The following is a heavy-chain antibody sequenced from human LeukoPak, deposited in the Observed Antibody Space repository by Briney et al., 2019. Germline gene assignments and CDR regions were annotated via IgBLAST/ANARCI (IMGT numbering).Heavy chain of an antibody. J-gene: IGHJ4*02. CDR1: GGSISSYY. V-gene: IGHV4-34*01. CDR2: INHSGST. Sequence: ASETLSLTCTVSGGSISSYYWSWIRQPPGKGLEWIGEINHSGSTNYNPSLKSRVTISVDTSKNQFSLKLSSVTAADTAVYYCARLSARHSYYYDSSGYYLGLDYWGQGTLVTVSS. CDR3: ARLSARHSYYYDSSGYYLGLDY. D-gene: IGHD3-22*01.